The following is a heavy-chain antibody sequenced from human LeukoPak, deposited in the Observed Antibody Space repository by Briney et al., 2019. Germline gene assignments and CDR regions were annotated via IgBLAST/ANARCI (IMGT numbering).Heavy chain of an antibody. V-gene: IGHV3-23*01. D-gene: IGHD3-9*01. CDR2: VSGGGGST. CDR3: VKVCRAGYHRDAFDI. Sequence: GGSLRLSCAASGFTFSSYAMSWVRQAPEKGLDWVSTVSGGGGSTYYADSVKGRFTISRDNSKNTLYLQLNSLRAEDTAVYYCVKVCRAGYHRDAFDIWGQGTMVTVSS. J-gene: IGHJ3*02. CDR1: GFTFSSYA.